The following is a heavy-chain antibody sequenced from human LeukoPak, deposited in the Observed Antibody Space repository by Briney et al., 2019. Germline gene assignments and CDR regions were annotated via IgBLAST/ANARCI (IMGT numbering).Heavy chain of an antibody. CDR3: ARAEYSSSSEGSDYYYMDV. J-gene: IGHJ6*03. D-gene: IGHD6-6*01. V-gene: IGHV1-18*01. CDR1: GYTFTSYG. CDR2: IIAYNGNT. Sequence: ASVKVSCKASGYTFTSYGISWVRQAPGQGLEWMGWIIAYNGNTYYAQKLQGRVTMTTDTYTSTAYMELRSLRSADTAVYYCARAEYSSSSEGSDYYYMDVWGKGTTVTVSS.